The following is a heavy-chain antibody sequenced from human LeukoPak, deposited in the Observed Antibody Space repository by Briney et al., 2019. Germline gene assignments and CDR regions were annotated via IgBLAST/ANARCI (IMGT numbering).Heavy chain of an antibody. CDR3: AREARGGSTYFDN. V-gene: IGHV4-39*07. CDR2: ISHTGST. CDR1: GGSISSSNYY. D-gene: IGHD1-26*01. J-gene: IGHJ4*02. Sequence: PSETLSLTCTVSGGSISSSNYYWGWIPQSPGMGLDWVGSISHTGSTYHNPSLKSRVTMSLDTSKHQFSLIPTAVTAADTAVYYCAREARGGSTYFDNWGQGTLVTVSS.